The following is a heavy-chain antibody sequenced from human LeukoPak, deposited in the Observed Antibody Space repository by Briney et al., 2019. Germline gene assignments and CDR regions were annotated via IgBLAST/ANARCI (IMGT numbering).Heavy chain of an antibody. Sequence: GGSWRLSCAASGFTLSSYGMHWVRQAPGKGLEWVAVIWYDGSNKYYADSVKGRFTISRDNSKNTLYLQMNSLRAEDTAVYYCARGGWDIVATILDYWGQGTLVTVSS. J-gene: IGHJ4*02. CDR2: IWYDGSNK. V-gene: IGHV3-33*01. CDR1: GFTLSSYG. CDR3: ARGGWDIVATILDY. D-gene: IGHD5-12*01.